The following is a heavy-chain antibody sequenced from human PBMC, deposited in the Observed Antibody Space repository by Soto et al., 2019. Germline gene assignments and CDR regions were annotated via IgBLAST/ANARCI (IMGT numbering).Heavy chain of an antibody. J-gene: IGHJ6*02. CDR2: ISSYGSDT. V-gene: IGHV3-74*01. CDR3: ASNYAYAEGYYWYGIDV. CDR1: GFTFSRCW. D-gene: IGHD3-16*01. Sequence: PGGSLRLSCAASGFTFSRCWMHWVRQAPGKGLVWVSRISSYGSDTHYADSVKDRFTISRDNAKNTLYLQMNSLRAVDTAVYYCASNYAYAEGYYWYGIDVCGQGTTVTVSS.